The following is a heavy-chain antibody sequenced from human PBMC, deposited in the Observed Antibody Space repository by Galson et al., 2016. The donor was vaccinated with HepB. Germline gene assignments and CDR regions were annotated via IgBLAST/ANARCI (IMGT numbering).Heavy chain of an antibody. J-gene: IGHJ4*02. CDR2: ISGGSSTI. CDR3: AKPFLSSGLYYFDY. D-gene: IGHD6-19*01. CDR1: GFIFSRSA. Sequence: SLRLSCAASGFIFSRSAMNWVRQAPGKGLEWLSHISGGSSTIYYADSVKGRFTVARDNAKNSLYLQMNSLRDDDTAVYYCAKPFLSSGLYYFDYWGRGTLVTVSS. V-gene: IGHV3-48*02.